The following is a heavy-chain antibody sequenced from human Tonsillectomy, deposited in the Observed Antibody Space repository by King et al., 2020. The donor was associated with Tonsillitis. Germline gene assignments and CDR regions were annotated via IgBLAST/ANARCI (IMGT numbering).Heavy chain of an antibody. CDR3: AKFYRDCSGGSCYRPLFDY. J-gene: IGHJ4*02. D-gene: IGHD2-15*01. CDR1: GFTFSTYA. Sequence: VQLVESGGGLVQPGGSLRLSCAASGFTFSTYAMTWVRQAPGKGLEWVSAISGAGGSTYSADSVRGRFTISRDNSKNTLYLQMNSLRAEDTAVYYCAKFYRDCSGGSCYRPLFDYWGQGTLVTVSS. CDR2: ISGAGGST. V-gene: IGHV3-23*04.